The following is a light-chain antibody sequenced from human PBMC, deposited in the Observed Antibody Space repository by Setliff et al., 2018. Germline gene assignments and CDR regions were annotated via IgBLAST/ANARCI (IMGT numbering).Light chain of an antibody. CDR1: SNDVGSYDL. Sequence: SALTQPASVSGSPGQSITISCSGTSNDVGSYDLVSWYQQHPGKAPKLIIYGVSDRPSGVSSRFSGSKSGNTASLTISGLQTEDEADYYCNAYTAGTTYVLGTGTKGTVL. J-gene: IGLJ1*01. V-gene: IGLV2-14*03. CDR3: NAYTAGTTYV. CDR2: GVS.